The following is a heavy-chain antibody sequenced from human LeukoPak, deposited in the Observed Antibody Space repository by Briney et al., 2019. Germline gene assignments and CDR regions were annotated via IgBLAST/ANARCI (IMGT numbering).Heavy chain of an antibody. CDR2: IKTDGSTT. D-gene: IGHD3-16*01. CDR3: ARGGGLDV. J-gene: IGHJ6*02. CDR1: GFTFSSSW. V-gene: IGHV3-74*01. Sequence: TGGSLRLSCAVSGFTFSSSWMHWVRQAPGKGLVWVSHIKTDGSTTAYADSVKGRFTISRDNAKNSLYLQMSNLRAEDTAVYFCARGGGLDVWGQGATVTVSS.